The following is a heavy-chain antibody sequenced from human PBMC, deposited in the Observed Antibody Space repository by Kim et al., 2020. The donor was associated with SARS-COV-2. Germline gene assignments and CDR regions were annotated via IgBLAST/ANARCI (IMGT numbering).Heavy chain of an antibody. J-gene: IGHJ6*03. Sequence: DSVKGRFTISRDNSKNTLYLQMNSLRAEDTAVYYCARGYSSSYYYYYYYMDVWGKGTTVTVSS. CDR3: ARGYSSSYYYYYYYMDV. D-gene: IGHD6-13*01. V-gene: IGHV3-30*07.